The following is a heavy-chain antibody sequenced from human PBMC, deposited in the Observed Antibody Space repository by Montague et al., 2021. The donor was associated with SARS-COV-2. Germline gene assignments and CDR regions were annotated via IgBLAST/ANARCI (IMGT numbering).Heavy chain of an antibody. V-gene: IGHV4-34*01. J-gene: IGHJ6*03. D-gene: IGHD3-10*01. CDR1: GTSFSGYY. CDR3: ARLRDGVVPSPILGVGPYYSYYYVDV. CDR2: INHGGST. Sequence: SETRSLTCAVHGTSFSGYYWNWIRQPPGKGLEWIGEINHGGSTKYSPSLKSRLTISADTSKNQFSLKLTSVAAADTAVYYCARLRDGVVPSPILGVGPYYSYYYVDVWGRGTTVTVSS.